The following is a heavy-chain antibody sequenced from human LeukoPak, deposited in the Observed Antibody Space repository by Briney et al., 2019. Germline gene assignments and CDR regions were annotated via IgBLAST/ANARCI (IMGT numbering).Heavy chain of an antibody. Sequence: ASVKVSCKASVYTFTGYYMYWGRQAPGQGLEWMGWSNPNSGGTNYAKKFQSRVTMRREESISTAYMELSRLRYDDTAVHYCARDSGERGSGSYLIAYWGQGTLVTVSS. V-gene: IGHV1-2*02. CDR2: SNPNSGGT. CDR1: VYTFTGYY. CDR3: ARDSGERGSGSYLIAY. J-gene: IGHJ4*02. D-gene: IGHD3-10*01.